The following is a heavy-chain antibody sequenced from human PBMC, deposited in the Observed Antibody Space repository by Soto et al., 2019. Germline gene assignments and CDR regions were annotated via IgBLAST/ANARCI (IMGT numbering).Heavy chain of an antibody. V-gene: IGHV3-48*02. CDR1: GFTFSGYS. Sequence: GGSLRLSCAASGFTFSGYSVNWVRQAPGKGLEWVSYISSGSKTIYYAESVKGRFTVSRDNARNSQYLQMNSLRDEDTAVYYCAREDILGVRSFDYWGQGTLVTVSS. CDR2: ISSGSKTI. CDR3: AREDILGVRSFDY. J-gene: IGHJ4*02. D-gene: IGHD3-9*01.